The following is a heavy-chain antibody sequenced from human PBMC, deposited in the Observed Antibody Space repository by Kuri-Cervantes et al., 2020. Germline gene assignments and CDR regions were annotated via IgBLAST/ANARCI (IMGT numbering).Heavy chain of an antibody. Sequence: GGSLRLSCAASGFTFSSYWMHWVRQAPGKGLVWVSRINSDGSSTSYADSVKGRFTISRDNAKNTLCLQMNSLRAEDTAVYYCARDSSYYGSGSYGGAFDIWGQGTMVTVSS. CDR2: INSDGSST. V-gene: IGHV3-74*01. CDR3: ARDSSYYGSGSYGGAFDI. J-gene: IGHJ3*02. CDR1: GFTFSSYW. D-gene: IGHD3-10*01.